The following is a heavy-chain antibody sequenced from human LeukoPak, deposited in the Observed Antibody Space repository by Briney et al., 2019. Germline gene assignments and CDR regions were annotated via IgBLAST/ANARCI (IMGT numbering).Heavy chain of an antibody. Sequence: GGSPRLSCAASGFTFSSYWMSWVRQAPGKGLEWVANIKQDGSEKYYVDSVKGRFTISRDNAKNSLYLQMNSLRAEDTAVYYCARCPDFWSGYADYWGQGTLVTVSS. CDR3: ARCPDFWSGYADY. CDR1: GFTFSSYW. V-gene: IGHV3-7*01. CDR2: IKQDGSEK. J-gene: IGHJ4*02. D-gene: IGHD3-3*01.